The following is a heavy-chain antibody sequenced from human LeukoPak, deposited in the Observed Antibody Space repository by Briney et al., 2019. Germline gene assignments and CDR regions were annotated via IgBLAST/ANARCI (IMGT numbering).Heavy chain of an antibody. V-gene: IGHV1-69*01. CDR2: TIPIFGTA. Sequence: SVKVSCKASGGTFSSYAISWVRQAPGQGLEWMGGTIPIFGTANYAQKFQGRVTITADESTSTAYMELSSLRSEDTAVYYCARSPNYDFWSGYHYYFDYWGQGTLVTVSS. D-gene: IGHD3-3*01. CDR3: ARSPNYDFWSGYHYYFDY. J-gene: IGHJ4*02. CDR1: GGTFSSYA.